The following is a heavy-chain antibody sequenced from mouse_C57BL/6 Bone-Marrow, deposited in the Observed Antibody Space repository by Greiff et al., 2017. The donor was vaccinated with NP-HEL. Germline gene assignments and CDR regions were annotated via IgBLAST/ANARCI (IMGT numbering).Heavy chain of an antibody. J-gene: IGHJ3*01. CDR1: GYTFTSYW. V-gene: IGHV1-69*01. CDR2: IDPSDSYT. Sequence: VQLQQPGAELVMPGASVKLSCKASGYTFTSYWMHWVKQRPGQGLEWIGEIDPSDSYTNYNQKFKGKSTLTVDKSSSTAYMQLSSLTSEDSAVYYCARGRTTVADWFAYWGQGTLVTVSA. CDR3: ARGRTTVADWFAY. D-gene: IGHD1-1*01.